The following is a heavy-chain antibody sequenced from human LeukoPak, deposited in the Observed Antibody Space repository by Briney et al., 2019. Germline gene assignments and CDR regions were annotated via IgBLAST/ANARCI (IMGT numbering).Heavy chain of an antibody. CDR1: GFTFGRYP. CDR3: ARPLKYYYGSETYFWFDP. V-gene: IGHV3-30*04. CDR2: ISYDGSHK. Sequence: GRSLRLSCAASGFTFGRYPMHWLRQAPGKGLAWVAIISYDGSHKYYADSVKGRFTISRDNSKNSLYLQMNSLRAEDTALYYCARPLKYYYGSETYFWFDPWGQGTLVTVSS. J-gene: IGHJ5*02. D-gene: IGHD3-10*01.